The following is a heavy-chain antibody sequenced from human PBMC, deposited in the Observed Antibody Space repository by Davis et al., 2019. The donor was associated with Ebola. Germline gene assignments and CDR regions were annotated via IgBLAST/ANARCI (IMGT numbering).Heavy chain of an antibody. CDR3: AREAGATTRIYDS. Sequence: VKVSCKASSYTFTSYGISWVRQAPGQGLEWMGWISAYNGNTNYAQKLQGRVTVTTDTSRSTAYMELRSLRSDDTAVYYCAREAGATTRIYDSWGQGTLVTVSS. V-gene: IGHV1-18*01. D-gene: IGHD1-26*01. CDR1: SYTFTSYG. J-gene: IGHJ5*01. CDR2: ISAYNGNT.